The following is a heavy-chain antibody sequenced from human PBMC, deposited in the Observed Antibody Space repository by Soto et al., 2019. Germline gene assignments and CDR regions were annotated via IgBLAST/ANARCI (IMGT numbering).Heavy chain of an antibody. CDR3: AKDGYSITRNKPLDC. D-gene: IGHD2-2*01. Sequence: LSCAASGFTFSSFAMCWVRQAPGKGLEWVSSISVSGGTTYYADSVKGRFTISRDNSKNTLNLQMNSLRVEDTAVYYCAKDGYSITRNKPLDCWGQGTLVTVSS. J-gene: IGHJ4*02. V-gene: IGHV3-23*01. CDR2: ISVSGGTT. CDR1: GFTFSSFA.